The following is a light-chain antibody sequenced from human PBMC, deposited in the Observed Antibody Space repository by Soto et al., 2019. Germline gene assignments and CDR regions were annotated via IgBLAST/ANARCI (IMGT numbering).Light chain of an antibody. Sequence: QSALTQPASVSGSPGQSITISCTGTSSDVGGNKYVSWYQQYPGKAPKLMICDVSNRPSGVSNRFSGSKSGNTASLTISGLQAEDEADYYCSAFTGTSYVFGTGTMVTV. V-gene: IGLV2-14*03. CDR2: DVS. CDR3: SAFTGTSYV. J-gene: IGLJ1*01. CDR1: SSDVGGNKY.